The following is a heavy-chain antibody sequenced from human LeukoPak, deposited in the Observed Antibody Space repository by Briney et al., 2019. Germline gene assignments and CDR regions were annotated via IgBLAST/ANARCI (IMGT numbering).Heavy chain of an antibody. CDR1: GVSISSYY. CDR3: ARRPGYGKAFDI. Sequence: ESSETLSLTCTVSGVSISSYYWSWIRQPPGKGLEWIGYIYNSGSTNYNPSLKSRVTISVDTSKNQFSLKLSSVTAADTAVYYCARRPGYGKAFDIWGQGTMVTVSS. D-gene: IGHD5-12*01. CDR2: IYNSGST. V-gene: IGHV4-59*01. J-gene: IGHJ3*02.